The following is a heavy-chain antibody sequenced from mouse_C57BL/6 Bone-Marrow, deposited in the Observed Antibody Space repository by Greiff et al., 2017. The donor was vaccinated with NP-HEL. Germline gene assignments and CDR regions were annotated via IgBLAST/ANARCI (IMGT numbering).Heavy chain of an antibody. D-gene: IGHD1-1*01. Sequence: DVKLQESGAELVRPGASVKLSCTASGFNIKDDYMHWVKQRPEQGLEWIGWIDPENGDTEYASKFQGKATITADTSSNTAYLQLSSLTSEDTAVYYCTTRLLYYGSTLNLSVWGTGTTVTVSS. CDR3: TTRLLYYGSTLNLSV. CDR2: IDPENGDT. J-gene: IGHJ1*03. CDR1: GFNIKDDY. V-gene: IGHV14-4*01.